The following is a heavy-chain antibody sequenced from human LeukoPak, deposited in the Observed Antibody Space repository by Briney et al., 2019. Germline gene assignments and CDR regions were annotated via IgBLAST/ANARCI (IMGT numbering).Heavy chain of an antibody. J-gene: IGHJ3*02. CDR1: RFTFSSYG. CDR2: ISYDGSNK. V-gene: IGHV3-30*18. CDR3: AKDLYYYDGSGYAFDI. D-gene: IGHD3-22*01. Sequence: PGRSLRLSCAASRFTFSSYGMPWVRQAPGKGLEWVAVISYDGSNKYYADSVKGRFTISRDNSKNTLYLQMNSLRAEDTAVYYCAKDLYYYDGSGYAFDIWGQGTMVTVSS.